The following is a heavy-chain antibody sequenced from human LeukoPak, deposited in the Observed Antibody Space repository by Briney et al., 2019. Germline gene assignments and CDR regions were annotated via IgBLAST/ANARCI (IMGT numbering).Heavy chain of an antibody. D-gene: IGHD5-12*01. V-gene: IGHV3-48*02. CDR3: ARGRGKWLRNYPPEY. Sequence: GGSLRLSCAASGLTLTSYSMNWVRQAPGKGLEWVSYISSSSTTIYYADSVKGRFTISRDNAKNSLFLQMNSLRDEDTAVYYCARGRGKWLRNYPPEYWGQGTLVTVSS. CDR1: GLTLTSYS. CDR2: ISSSSTTI. J-gene: IGHJ4*02.